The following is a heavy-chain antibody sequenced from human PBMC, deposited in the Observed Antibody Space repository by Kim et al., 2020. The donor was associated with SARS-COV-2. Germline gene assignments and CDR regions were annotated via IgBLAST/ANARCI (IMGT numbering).Heavy chain of an antibody. CDR2: ISYDGSNK. Sequence: GGSLRLSCAASGFTFSSYAMHWVRQAPGKGLEWVAVISYDGSNKYYADSVKGRFTISRDNSKNTLYLQMNSLRAEDTAVYYCARDLGYCGGDCHSYFQHWGQGTLVTVSS. J-gene: IGHJ1*01. CDR3: ARDLGYCGGDCHSYFQH. V-gene: IGHV3-30*04. CDR1: GFTFSSYA. D-gene: IGHD2-21*02.